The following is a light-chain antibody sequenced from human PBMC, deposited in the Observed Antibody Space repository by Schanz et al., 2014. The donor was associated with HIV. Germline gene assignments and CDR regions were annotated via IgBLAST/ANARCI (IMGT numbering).Light chain of an antibody. Sequence: EIVLTQSPVILSLSPGERATLSCRASQTVSSNSLGWYRQKRGQPPRLVIYATSTRAAGIPDRFSGTGSGTDFTLTISRLEPEDFATYYCQHYDISRGTFGGGTRVEIK. CDR3: QHYDISRGT. V-gene: IGKV3-20*01. J-gene: IGKJ4*01. CDR1: QTVSSNS. CDR2: ATS.